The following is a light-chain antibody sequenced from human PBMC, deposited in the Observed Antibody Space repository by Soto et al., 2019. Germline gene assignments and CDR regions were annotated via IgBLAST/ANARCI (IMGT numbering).Light chain of an antibody. Sequence: EIVMTQSPAALSMSPGERATLFCRASETIGSKLAWYQQKPGQAPRLLIYRASTRATGIPARFSGSGSGTDFTLTITSLQSEDFAVYYCQQYHDWPLFGPGTKMDIK. CDR1: ETIGSK. CDR3: QQYHDWPL. CDR2: RAS. V-gene: IGKV3D-15*01. J-gene: IGKJ3*01.